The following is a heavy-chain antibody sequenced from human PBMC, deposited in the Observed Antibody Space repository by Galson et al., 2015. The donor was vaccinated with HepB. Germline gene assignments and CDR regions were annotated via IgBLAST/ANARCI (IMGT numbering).Heavy chain of an antibody. V-gene: IGHV2-5*02. CDR2: IYWDDDK. J-gene: IGHJ4*02. CDR1: GFSLSSREVG. Sequence: PALVKPTQTLTLTCTFSGFSLSSREVGVGWIRQPPGKALEWLAVIYWDDDKRYSPSLKSRLTITKDTSKNQVVLTMTNMDPVDTATYYCAHKGTGAVTLDYWGQGTLVTVSS. CDR3: AHKGTGAVTLDY. D-gene: IGHD4-17*01.